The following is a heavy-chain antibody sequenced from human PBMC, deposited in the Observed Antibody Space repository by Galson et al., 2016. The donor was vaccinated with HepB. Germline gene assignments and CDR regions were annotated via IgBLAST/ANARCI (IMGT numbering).Heavy chain of an antibody. Sequence: SLRLSCAASGFTFSSYAMSWVRQAPGKGLEWVSTISGSDGSTNHADSVKGRFTISRDNSKNTLDLQMKSLRAEDTAVYYCAKDRSSGWYGRRFDYWGQGTLVTVSS. D-gene: IGHD6-19*01. V-gene: IGHV3-23*01. CDR2: ISGSDGST. J-gene: IGHJ4*02. CDR3: AKDRSSGWYGRRFDY. CDR1: GFTFSSYA.